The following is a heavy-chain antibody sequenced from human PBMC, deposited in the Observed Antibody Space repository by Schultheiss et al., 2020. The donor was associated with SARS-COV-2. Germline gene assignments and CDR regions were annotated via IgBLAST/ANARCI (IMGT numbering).Heavy chain of an antibody. D-gene: IGHD2-2*01. J-gene: IGHJ5*02. Sequence: SQTLSLTCTVSGGSISSYYWGWIRQPPGKGLEWIGSIYYSGSTNYNPSLKSRVTMSVDTSKNQFSLKLSSVTAADTAVYYCARDSWAVVPAAGVRPALSPAFDPWGQGTLVTVSS. V-gene: IGHV4-59*12. CDR3: ARDSWAVVPAAGVRPALSPAFDP. CDR2: IYYSGST. CDR1: GGSISSYY.